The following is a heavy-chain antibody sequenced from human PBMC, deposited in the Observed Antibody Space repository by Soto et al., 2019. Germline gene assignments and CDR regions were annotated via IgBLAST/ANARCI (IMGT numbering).Heavy chain of an antibody. V-gene: IGHV2-5*02. CDR1: GFSLSTSGVG. Sequence: QITLKESGPTLVKPTQTLTLTCTFSGFSLSTSGVGVGWIRQPPGKALEWLALIYWDDDKRYSPSLKSRLTIYNDTSKNLVVLSMTYMDPVVTATYSRAHVYAGNDNLDYWGQGTLVTVST. CDR3: AHVYAGNDNLDY. CDR2: IYWDDDK. D-gene: IGHD1-1*01. J-gene: IGHJ4*02.